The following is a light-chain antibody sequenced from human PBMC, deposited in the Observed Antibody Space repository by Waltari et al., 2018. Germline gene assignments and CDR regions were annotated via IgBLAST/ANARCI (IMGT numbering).Light chain of an antibody. V-gene: IGKV2-30*02. Sequence: VMTQSPVSLSVTLGQAASISCKSSQSLVPVDGNTYLNWFHQMPGQSPRRLIYWVFNRDSGVPDRFSGSGSGNDFTLRISRVEAEDVGVYYCMQGTRWPYTFGQGTQLDIK. CDR2: WVF. J-gene: IGKJ2*01. CDR3: MQGTRWPYT. CDR1: QSLVPVDGNTY.